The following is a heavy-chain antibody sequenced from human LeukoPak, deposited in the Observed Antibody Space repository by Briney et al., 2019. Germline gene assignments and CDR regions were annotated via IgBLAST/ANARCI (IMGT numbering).Heavy chain of an antibody. D-gene: IGHD5-12*01. CDR1: GYTFTSYC. Sequence: ASVNLSCNASGYTFTSYCISWVRQPPGQGLEWMGWIITYNGNTNYAQNIQGTVTITTETSTSTAYKERRSLISDHTAFNVWARLARYSGYVRTIDNWGQGTLVTVSS. V-gene: IGHV1-18*01. CDR3: ARLARYSGYVRTIDN. J-gene: IGHJ4*02. CDR2: IITYNGNT.